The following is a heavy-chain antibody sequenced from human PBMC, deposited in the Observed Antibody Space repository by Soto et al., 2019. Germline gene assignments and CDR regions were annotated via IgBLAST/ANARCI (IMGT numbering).Heavy chain of an antibody. Sequence: QVQLVESGGGLVKPGGSLRLSCAASGFTFSDYYMSWIRQAPGKGLEWVSYNSSSGSTIDYAESVKGRFTISRDNAKNSLDMQLNSLRAEVMAVYYCARVSTHFDYWGQGTMVTVSS. V-gene: IGHV3-11*01. CDR2: NSSSGSTI. CDR1: GFTFSDYY. J-gene: IGHJ4*02. CDR3: ARVSTHFDY. D-gene: IGHD3-3*02.